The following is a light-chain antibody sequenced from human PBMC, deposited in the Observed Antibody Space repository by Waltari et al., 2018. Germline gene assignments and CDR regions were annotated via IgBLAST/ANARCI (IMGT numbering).Light chain of an antibody. CDR1: GANIGAGYA. J-gene: IGLJ3*02. V-gene: IGLV1-40*01. CDR2: GST. CDR3: QSYDTSLSVV. Sequence: QSVLTQPPSVSGAPGQRVTISCTGSGANIGAGYAVNWYQPLPRAAPKLLIYGSTSRPLGVPARFFGSTSGTSASLAITGLQAEDEADYYCQSYDTSLSVVFGGGTKLTVL.